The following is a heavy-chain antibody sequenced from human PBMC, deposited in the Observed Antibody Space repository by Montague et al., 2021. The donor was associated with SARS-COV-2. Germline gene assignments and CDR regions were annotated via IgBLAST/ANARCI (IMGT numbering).Heavy chain of an antibody. Sequence: SETLSLTCTVSGGSISSSSYYWGWIRQPPGKGLEWIGSIYYSGSTYYNPSLKSRVTISVDTSKNQFSLKLSSVTAADTAVYYCASPILAVTAPNYYGMDVWGQGTTVTVSS. V-gene: IGHV4-39*01. J-gene: IGHJ6*02. CDR1: GGSISSSSYY. CDR3: ASPILAVTAPNYYGMDV. CDR2: IYYSGST. D-gene: IGHD2-21*02.